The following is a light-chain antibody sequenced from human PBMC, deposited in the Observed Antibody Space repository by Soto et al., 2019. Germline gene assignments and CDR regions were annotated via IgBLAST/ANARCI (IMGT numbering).Light chain of an antibody. V-gene: IGKV3-15*01. CDR3: QQYNNWPRT. CDR1: QSVSRN. CDR2: GAS. Sequence: EIVMTQSPATLSVSPGERATLSCRASQSVSRNLAWYQQKPGQAPRLLIYGASTRATGIPARFSGSGSGTGFTLPISSLQSEDFAVYYCQQYNNWPRTFGQGPKVEIK. J-gene: IGKJ1*01.